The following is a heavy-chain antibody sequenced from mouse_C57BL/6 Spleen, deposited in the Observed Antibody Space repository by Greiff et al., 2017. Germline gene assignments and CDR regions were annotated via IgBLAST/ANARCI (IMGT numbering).Heavy chain of an antibody. D-gene: IGHD2-3*01. CDR3: ARERDDGYFSFAY. CDR2: ISDGGSYT. CDR1: GFTFSSYA. J-gene: IGHJ3*01. Sequence: EVKVEESGGGLVKPGGSLKLSCAASGFTFSSYAMSWVRQTPEKRLEWVATISDGGSYTYYPDNVKGRFTISRDNAKNNLYLQMSHLKSEDTAMYYCARERDDGYFSFAYWGQGTLVTVSA. V-gene: IGHV5-4*01.